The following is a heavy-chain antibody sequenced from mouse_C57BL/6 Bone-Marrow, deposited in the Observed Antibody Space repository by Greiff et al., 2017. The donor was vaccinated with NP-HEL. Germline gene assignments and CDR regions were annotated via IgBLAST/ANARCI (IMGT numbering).Heavy chain of an antibody. CDR1: GYSITSGYY. CDR3: ARAYSNYYFDY. Sequence: VEESGPGLVKPSQSLSLTCSVTGYSITSGYYWNWIRQFPGNKLEWMGYISYDGSNNYNPSLKNRISITRDTSKNQFFLKLNSVTTEDTATYYCARAYSNYYFDYWGQGTTLTVSS. V-gene: IGHV3-6*01. CDR2: ISYDGSN. D-gene: IGHD2-5*01. J-gene: IGHJ2*01.